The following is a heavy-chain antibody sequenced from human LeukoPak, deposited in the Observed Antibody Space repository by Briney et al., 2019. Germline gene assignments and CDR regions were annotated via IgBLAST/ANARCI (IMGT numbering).Heavy chain of an antibody. D-gene: IGHD6-6*01. V-gene: IGHV3-53*01. Sequence: GGSLRLSCAASGFTVSSNYMSWVRQAPGKGLEWVSVIYSGGSTYYADSVKGRLTISRDNSKNTLYLQMNSLRAEDTAVYYCARDSSSSSYYYYGMDVWGQGTTVTVSS. J-gene: IGHJ6*02. CDR1: GFTVSSNY. CDR2: IYSGGST. CDR3: ARDSSSSSYYYYGMDV.